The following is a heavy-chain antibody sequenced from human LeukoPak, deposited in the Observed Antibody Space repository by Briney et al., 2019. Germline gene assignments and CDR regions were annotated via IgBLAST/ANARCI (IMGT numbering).Heavy chain of an antibody. CDR3: ASNGIPWFGESTFDP. Sequence: PSQTLSLTCTVSGGSISSGDYYWSWIRQPPGKGLEWIGYIYYSGSTYYNPSLKSRVTISVDSSKNQFSLKLSSVTAADTAVSYCASNGIPWFGESTFDPWGQGTLVTVSS. D-gene: IGHD3-10*01. J-gene: IGHJ5*02. CDR1: GGSISSGDYY. CDR2: IYYSGST. V-gene: IGHV4-30-4*01.